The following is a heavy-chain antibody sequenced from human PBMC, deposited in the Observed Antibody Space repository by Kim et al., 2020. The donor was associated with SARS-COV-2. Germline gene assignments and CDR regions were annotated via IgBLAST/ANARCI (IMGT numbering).Heavy chain of an antibody. CDR2: ISNSGTT. CDR1: GASMSSGDYY. J-gene: IGHJ4*02. V-gene: IGHV4-30-4*01. D-gene: IGHD3-10*01. Sequence: SETLSLTCTVSGASMSSGDYYWSWIRQPPGKGREWIGRISNSGTTYYNPFLESRVIISLDMSKNQFSLKLSSETAADTAVYYCARVAGDSGPYPYYFDSWGQGTLITVSS. CDR3: ARVAGDSGPYPYYFDS.